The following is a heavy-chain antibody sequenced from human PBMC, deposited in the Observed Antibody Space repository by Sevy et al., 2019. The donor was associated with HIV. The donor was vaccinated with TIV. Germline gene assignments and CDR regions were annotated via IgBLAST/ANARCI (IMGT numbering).Heavy chain of an antibody. CDR2: ISGSGGST. V-gene: IGHV3-23*01. Sequence: GGSLRLSCAASGFTFSSYAMSWVRQAPGQGLEWVSAISGSGGSTYYADSVKGRFTISRDNSKNTLYLQMNSLRAEDTAVYYCAKGGRFTILKAYWGQGTLVTVSS. CDR3: AKGGRFTILKAY. J-gene: IGHJ4*02. CDR1: GFTFSSYA. D-gene: IGHD3-3*01.